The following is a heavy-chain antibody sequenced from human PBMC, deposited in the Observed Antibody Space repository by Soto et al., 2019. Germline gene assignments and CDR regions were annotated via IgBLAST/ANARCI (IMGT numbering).Heavy chain of an antibody. V-gene: IGHV4-4*02. D-gene: IGHD1-1*01. CDR3: ARDRTGTPLFDY. CDR1: SGSISSSNG. CDR2: IYHSGST. J-gene: IGHJ4*02. Sequence: SGTLSITCAASSGSISSSNGWGWVRQPPGKGLEWIGEIYHSGSTNYNPSLKSRVTISVDKSKNQFSLKLSSVTAADTAVYYCARDRTGTPLFDYWRQGTLDTVSS.